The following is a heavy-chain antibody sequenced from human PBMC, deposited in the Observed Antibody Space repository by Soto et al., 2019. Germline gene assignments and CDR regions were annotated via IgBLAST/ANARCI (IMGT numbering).Heavy chain of an antibody. CDR3: ARDDKYDTTGLDD. CDR1: GGSINSDDYY. D-gene: IGHD3-22*01. Sequence: PSETLSLTCTVSGGSINSDDYYWSWIRQSPGKGLEWIGYINYSGTTYYNPSLKSRVIISVDRSKNHFSLRLTSVTAADTAIYYCARDDKYDTTGLDDWGQGTLVTVSS. J-gene: IGHJ4*02. CDR2: INYSGTT. V-gene: IGHV4-30-4*01.